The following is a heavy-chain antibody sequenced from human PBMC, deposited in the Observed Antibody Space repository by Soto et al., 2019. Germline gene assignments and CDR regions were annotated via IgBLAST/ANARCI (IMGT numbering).Heavy chain of an antibody. Sequence: SETLSLTCTVSGGSISTYYWSWIRQPPGKGLECIGYIYYSGSTNYNPSLKSRVTISVDTSKNQFSLKLNSVTAADTAVYYCARLGANAYCGGDCYLDPWGQGTLVTVSS. CDR1: GGSISTYY. D-gene: IGHD2-21*02. J-gene: IGHJ5*02. CDR3: ARLGANAYCGGDCYLDP. V-gene: IGHV4-59*01. CDR2: IYYSGST.